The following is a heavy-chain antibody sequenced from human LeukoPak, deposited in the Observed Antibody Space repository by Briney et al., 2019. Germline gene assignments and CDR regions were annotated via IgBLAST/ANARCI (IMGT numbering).Heavy chain of an antibody. J-gene: IGHJ5*02. CDR1: GFTFSSYW. V-gene: IGHV3-74*01. Sequence: PGGSLRLSCAASGFTFSSYWMHWVRHAPGKGLVWVSRINSDGSSTNYADCVKGRFTISRDNAKNTLYLQMNSLRAEDTAVYYCARDRYCSSTSCYSWFDPWGQGTLVTVSS. D-gene: IGHD2-2*01. CDR3: ARDRYCSSTSCYSWFDP. CDR2: INSDGSST.